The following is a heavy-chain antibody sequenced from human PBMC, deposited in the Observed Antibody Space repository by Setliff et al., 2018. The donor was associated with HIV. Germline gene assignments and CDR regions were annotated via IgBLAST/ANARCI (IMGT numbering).Heavy chain of an antibody. CDR3: ATYSAGEVGRGH. Sequence: SETLSLTCSVSGDSIGAYHWSWIRQPPGRGLEWIGYIHSSGTTHYNPSLSSRVTISFDASKKYFSLKLTSVTAADTAMYYCATYSAGEVGRGHWGQGTLVTVSS. V-gene: IGHV4-59*01. CDR2: IHSSGTT. J-gene: IGHJ4*02. D-gene: IGHD3-10*01. CDR1: GDSIGAYH.